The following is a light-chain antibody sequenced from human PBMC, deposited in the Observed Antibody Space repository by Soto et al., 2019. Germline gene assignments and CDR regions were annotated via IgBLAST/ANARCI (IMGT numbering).Light chain of an antibody. J-gene: IGLJ2*01. CDR2: DVS. CDR3: SSYTTRITVV. V-gene: IGLV2-14*01. CDR1: SSDVGGYNY. Sequence: QSALTQPASVSGSPGQSITISCTGTSSDVGGYNYVSWYQQHPGKAPKLMIYDVSNRPSGVSNRFSGSKSGNTASLTISGPQAEDEADYYCSSYTTRITVVFGGGTKLTVL.